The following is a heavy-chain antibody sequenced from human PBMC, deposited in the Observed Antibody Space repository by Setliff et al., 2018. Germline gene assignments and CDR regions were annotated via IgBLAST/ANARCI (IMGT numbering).Heavy chain of an antibody. CDR1: GYTFSANA. Sequence: GASVKVSCKASGYTFSANAIHWVRQAPGQRLEWMGFIYTDNGNTKYSKNFQDRVAITRDTSASTAYMELSSLTSEDTAVYYCARAPLESGYNYGQGHYFDYWGQGTLVTVSS. J-gene: IGHJ4*02. CDR2: IYTDNGNT. D-gene: IGHD5-18*01. CDR3: ARAPLESGYNYGQGHYFDY. V-gene: IGHV1-3*04.